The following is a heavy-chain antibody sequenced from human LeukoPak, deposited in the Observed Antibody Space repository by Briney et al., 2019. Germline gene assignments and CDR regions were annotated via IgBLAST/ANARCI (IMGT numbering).Heavy chain of an antibody. Sequence: PGGSLRLSCAASGFTFSSYSMDWVRQAPGKGLEWVSYISSSSSIIYYADSVKGRFTISIDKAKNSLYLQIDSLRADDLSVFYCARVRALDSWGQGTMVTVSS. V-gene: IGHV3-48*01. J-gene: IGHJ3*02. CDR2: ISSSSSII. CDR3: ARVRALDS. CDR1: GFTFSSYS.